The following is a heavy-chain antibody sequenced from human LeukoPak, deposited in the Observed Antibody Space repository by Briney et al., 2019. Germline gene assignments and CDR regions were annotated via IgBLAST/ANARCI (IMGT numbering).Heavy chain of an antibody. Sequence: GGSLRLSCAASGFTFSSYAMSWVRQAPGKGLEWVSAISGSGGSTYYADSVKGRFTISRDNSKNTLYLQMNSLRAEDTAAYYCAKDLVAVAGTRGPHDWFDPWGQGTLVTVSS. J-gene: IGHJ5*02. D-gene: IGHD6-19*01. CDR3: AKDLVAVAGTRGPHDWFDP. CDR2: ISGSGGST. CDR1: GFTFSSYA. V-gene: IGHV3-23*01.